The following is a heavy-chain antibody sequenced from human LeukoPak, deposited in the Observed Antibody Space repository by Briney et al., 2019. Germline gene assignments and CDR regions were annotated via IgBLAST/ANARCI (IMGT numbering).Heavy chain of an antibody. CDR3: ARVYGGRYFDY. J-gene: IGHJ4*02. V-gene: IGHV3-48*04. Sequence: GGSLRLSCAASAFTVSSNSMSWVRQAPGKGLEWVSCISSSGRTTYYADSVKGRFTISRDNAIYSLYLQMNSLRAEDTAVYYCARVYGGRYFDYWGQGTLVTVSS. D-gene: IGHD4-23*01. CDR2: ISSSGRTT. CDR1: AFTVSSNS.